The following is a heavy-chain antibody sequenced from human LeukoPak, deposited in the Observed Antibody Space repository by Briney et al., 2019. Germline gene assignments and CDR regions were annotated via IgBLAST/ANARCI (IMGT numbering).Heavy chain of an antibody. CDR2: ITGNHGPT. CDR1: GFTFSSFA. Sequence: GGSLRLSCAASGFTFSSFAMTWVRQAPGKGLEWVSSITGNHGPTYNTDSVKGRFTISRDNSQNTLYMQMNSLRAEDTAVYYCTKDPNGDYVGAFDPWGQGTLVTVSS. J-gene: IGHJ5*02. CDR3: TKDPNGDYVGAFDP. V-gene: IGHV3-23*01. D-gene: IGHD4-17*01.